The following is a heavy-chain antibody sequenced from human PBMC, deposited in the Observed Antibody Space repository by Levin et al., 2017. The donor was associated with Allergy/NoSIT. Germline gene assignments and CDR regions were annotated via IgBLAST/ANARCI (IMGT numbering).Heavy chain of an antibody. CDR1: GFTFSSYA. V-gene: IGHV3-23*01. D-gene: IGHD2-2*01. CDR2: ISGSGGST. CDR3: AKDVDIVVVPAAPDAFDI. Sequence: GGSLRLSCAASGFTFSSYAMSWVRQAPGKGLEWVSAISGSGGSTYYADSVKGRFTISRDNSKNTLYLQMNSLRAEDTAVYYCAKDVDIVVVPAAPDAFDIWGQGTMVTVSS. J-gene: IGHJ3*02.